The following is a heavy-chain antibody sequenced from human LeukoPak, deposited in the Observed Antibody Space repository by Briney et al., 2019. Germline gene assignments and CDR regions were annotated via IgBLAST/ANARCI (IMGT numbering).Heavy chain of an antibody. Sequence: GASVKVSCKASGYTFTSYYMHWVRQATGQVLEWMGWMNPNSGNTGYAQKFQGRVTMTRNTSISTAYMELSSLRSEDTAVYYCARGDSYGMDVWGQGTTVTVSS. D-gene: IGHD2-21*01. CDR2: MNPNSGNT. J-gene: IGHJ6*02. CDR1: GYTFTSYY. CDR3: ARGDSYGMDV. V-gene: IGHV1-8*02.